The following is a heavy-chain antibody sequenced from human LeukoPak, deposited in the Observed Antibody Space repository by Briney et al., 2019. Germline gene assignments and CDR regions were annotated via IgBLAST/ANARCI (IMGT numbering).Heavy chain of an antibody. CDR1: AFTFSSYA. J-gene: IGHJ4*02. CDR2: ISGSGGSA. Sequence: AGGSLRLSCAASAFTFSSYAMSWVRQAPGKGLEWVSSISGSGGSAYYADSVKGRFTISRDISKNTLYLQLNSLRAEDTAVYYCAKDLVAAFDYWGQGTLVTVSS. D-gene: IGHD2-15*01. V-gene: IGHV3-23*01. CDR3: AKDLVAAFDY.